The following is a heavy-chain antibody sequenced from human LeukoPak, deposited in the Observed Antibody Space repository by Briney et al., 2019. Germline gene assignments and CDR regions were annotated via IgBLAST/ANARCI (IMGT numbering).Heavy chain of an antibody. CDR1: GXSISSTNYF. D-gene: IGHD3-22*01. J-gene: IGHJ4*02. CDR3: ARSRSTGYFTVMF. V-gene: IGHV4-39*02. CDR2: IYYGGTT. Sequence: PSETLSLTCTVSGXSISSTNYFWGWIRQPPGKAQEWIGSIYYGGTTDYNPSLKSRVTISVDTSKNHLSLNLRSMTAADTAVYYCARSRSTGYFTVMFWGQGSLVTVSS.